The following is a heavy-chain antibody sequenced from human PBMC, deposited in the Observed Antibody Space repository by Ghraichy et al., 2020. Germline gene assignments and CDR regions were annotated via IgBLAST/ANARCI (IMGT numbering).Heavy chain of an antibody. Sequence: SQTLSLTCAISGDSVSSNSAAWNWIRQSPSRGLEWLGRTYYRSKWYNDYAVSVKSRITINPDTSKNQFSLQLNSVTPEDTAVYYCARAPTVTTLEEGATCCDVWGQGTTVTVSS. D-gene: IGHD4-17*01. J-gene: IGHJ6*02. V-gene: IGHV6-1*01. CDR1: GDSVSSNSAA. CDR2: TYYRSKWYN. CDR3: ARAPTVTTLEEGATCCDV.